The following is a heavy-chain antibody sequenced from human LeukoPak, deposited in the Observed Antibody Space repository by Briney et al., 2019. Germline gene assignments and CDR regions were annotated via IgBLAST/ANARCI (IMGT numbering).Heavy chain of an antibody. CDR1: GFTVSSNY. V-gene: IGHV3-66*01. D-gene: IGHD6-19*01. CDR2: IYSGGST. J-gene: IGHJ5*02. CDR3: ARAMPPIAVAGKVESWFDP. Sequence: GGSLRLSCAASGFTVSSNYMSWVRQAPGKGLEWVSVIYSGGSTYYADSVKGRFTISRDNSKNTLYLQMNSLRAEDTAVYYCARAMPPIAVAGKVESWFDPWGQGTLVTVSS.